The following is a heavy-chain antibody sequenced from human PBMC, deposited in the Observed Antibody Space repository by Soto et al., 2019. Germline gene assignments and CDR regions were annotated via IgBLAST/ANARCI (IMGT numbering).Heavy chain of an antibody. V-gene: IGHV3-53*04. Sequence: EVQLVESGGGLVQPGGSLRLSCAASGFTVSDNYMTWVRKAPGKGLEWVSVIYTVGTTYYADSVKGRFTISRHNSKNTLYLQINSLRAEDTAVYYCARGGRYFDLWGRGTLVTVSS. CDR1: GFTVSDNY. J-gene: IGHJ2*01. CDR2: IYTVGTT. CDR3: ARGGRYFDL.